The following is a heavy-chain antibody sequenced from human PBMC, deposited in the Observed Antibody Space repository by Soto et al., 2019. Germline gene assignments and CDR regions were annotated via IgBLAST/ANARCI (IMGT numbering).Heavy chain of an antibody. Sequence: TRTVGGGSSSRRGPYRYWTKTHAGKGVEWIGYIYYSGSTYYNPSLKSRVTISVDTSKNQFSLKLSSVTAADTAVYYCARSRYDIGTGYYSTRDTIHYYCDSGGQRTRVT. CDR2: IYYSGST. CDR1: GGSSSRRGPY. J-gene: IGHJ4*02. D-gene: IGHD3-9*01. CDR3: ARSRYDIGTGYYSTRDTIHYYCDS. V-gene: IGHV4-31*03.